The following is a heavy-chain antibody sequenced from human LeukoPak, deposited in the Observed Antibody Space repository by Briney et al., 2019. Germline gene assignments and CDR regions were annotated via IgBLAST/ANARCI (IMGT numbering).Heavy chain of an antibody. D-gene: IGHD2-2*02. J-gene: IGHJ6*02. CDR1: GGSISSSSYY. CDR3: ARDPYCSSTSCYTPYYYYYGMDV. V-gene: IGHV4-61*02. CDR2: IYTSGST. Sequence: PSETLSLTCTVSGGSISSSSYYWGWIRQPAGKGLEWIGRIYTSGSTNYNPSLKSRVTMSVDTSKNQFSLKLSSVTAADTAVYYCARDPYCSSTSCYTPYYYYYGMDVWGQGTTVTVSS.